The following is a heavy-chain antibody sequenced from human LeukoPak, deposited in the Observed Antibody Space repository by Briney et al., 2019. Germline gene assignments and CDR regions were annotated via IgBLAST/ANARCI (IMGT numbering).Heavy chain of an antibody. CDR3: ASVRIRFLENRNWFDP. V-gene: IGHV4-34*01. D-gene: IGHD3-3*01. CDR2: INHSGST. Sequence: PSETLSLTCAAYGVSFSGYYWSWIRQPPGKGLEWIGEINHSGSTNYNPSLKSRVTISVDTSRNQFSLKLSSVTAADTAVYYCASVRIRFLENRNWFDPWGQGTLVTVSS. CDR1: GVSFSGYY. J-gene: IGHJ5*02.